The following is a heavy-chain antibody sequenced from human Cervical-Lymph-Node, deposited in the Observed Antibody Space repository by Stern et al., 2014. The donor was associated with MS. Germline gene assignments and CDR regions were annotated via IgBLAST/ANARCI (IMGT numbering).Heavy chain of an antibody. J-gene: IGHJ4*02. D-gene: IGHD1-26*01. CDR3: ARPRLSGTYYGGGVFNY. CDR1: GFTFSNYA. CDR2: MSYDGSNK. V-gene: IGHV3-30*04. Sequence: VQLVESGGGVVQPGRSLRLSCAASGFTFSNYAMHWVRQAPGKGLEWVAVMSYDGSNKYYADSVKGRFTISRDNSKNTLYLQLNSLRAEDTAVYYCARPRLSGTYYGGGVFNYWGQGTLVTVSS.